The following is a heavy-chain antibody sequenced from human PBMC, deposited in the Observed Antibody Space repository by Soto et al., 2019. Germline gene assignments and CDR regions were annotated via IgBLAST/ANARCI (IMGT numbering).Heavy chain of an antibody. CDR1: GYTFTSYG. CDR2: LSAYNGNT. J-gene: IGHJ6*02. CDR3: ARDGVDTATGYYYGVDV. D-gene: IGHD5-18*01. V-gene: IGHV1-18*01. Sequence: QVQLVQSGAEVKKPGASVKVSCKASGYTFTSYGISWVRQAPGQGLEWMGWLSAYNGNTNYAQKLQGRVTMTTDTSTSKAYTELRSLRSDEPAVYYCARDGVDTATGYYYGVDVWGQGATVTVSS.